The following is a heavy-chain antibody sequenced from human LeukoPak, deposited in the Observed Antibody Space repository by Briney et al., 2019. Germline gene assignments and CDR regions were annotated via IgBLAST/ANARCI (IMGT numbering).Heavy chain of an antibody. J-gene: IGHJ5*01. Sequence: PGGSLRLSCAAPGFTFSTYAMSWVRQAPGKGLEWVSAISASGGTTYYADSVKGRFTISRDNSKNTLYLQMNSLRAEDTAVYYCAKEPREYCSSTSCPNWFDSWGQGTLVTVSS. CDR3: AKEPREYCSSTSCPNWFDS. CDR2: ISASGGTT. V-gene: IGHV3-23*01. CDR1: GFTFSTYA. D-gene: IGHD2-2*01.